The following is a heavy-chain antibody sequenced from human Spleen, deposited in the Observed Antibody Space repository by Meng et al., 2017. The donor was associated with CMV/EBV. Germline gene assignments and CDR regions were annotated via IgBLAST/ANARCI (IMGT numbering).Heavy chain of an antibody. D-gene: IGHD2-2*01. V-gene: IGHV4-34*01. CDR3: ARAPIVVVPAANWFDP. CDR1: GGCFGSYY. Sequence: QYSGPGLVRQSEALSLPVGVYGGCFGSYYWRWIRRPPGKGLEWIVGIKHSGSTNNYPSLKSRVTISVDTSKNQFSLKLSSVTAADTAVYYCARAPIVVVPAANWFDPWGQGTLVTVSS. J-gene: IGHJ5*02. CDR2: IKHSGST.